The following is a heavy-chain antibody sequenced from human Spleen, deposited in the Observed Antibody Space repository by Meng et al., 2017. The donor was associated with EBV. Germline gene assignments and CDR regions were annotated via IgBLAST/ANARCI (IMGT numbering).Heavy chain of an antibody. Sequence: QVPCVQFACEVKKPGSSVKVSCNTSGGPFRNYAISWVRQAPGQGLEWLGGFLPTLGAPNYAQKFHGRVTITADESTSTHYMDLSSLRSEDTAVYYCASESGRGYTPDYWGQGTLVTVSS. CDR2: FLPTLGAP. J-gene: IGHJ4*02. D-gene: IGHD3-10*01. CDR1: GGPFRNYA. V-gene: IGHV1-69*01. CDR3: ASESGRGYTPDY.